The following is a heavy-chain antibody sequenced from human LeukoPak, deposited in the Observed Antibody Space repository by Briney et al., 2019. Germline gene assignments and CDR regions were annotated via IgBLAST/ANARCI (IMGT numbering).Heavy chain of an antibody. CDR3: ARGGSSAFAWFDP. Sequence: SETLSLTCTVSGGSISGYYWSWIRQPAGKGLEWIGHIYTSGTTNYNPSLKSRVTMSIDTSKNQFSLKLSSVTAADTAVYYCARGGSSAFAWFDPWGQGTLVTVSS. D-gene: IGHD3-16*01. J-gene: IGHJ5*02. CDR1: GGSISGYY. CDR2: IYTSGTT. V-gene: IGHV4-4*07.